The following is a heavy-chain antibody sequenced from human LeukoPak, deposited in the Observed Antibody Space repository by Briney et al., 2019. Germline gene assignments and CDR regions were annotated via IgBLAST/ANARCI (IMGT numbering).Heavy chain of an antibody. CDR2: ISSSSSTI. D-gene: IGHD1-26*01. Sequence: GGSLRLSCAASGFTFSSYSMNWVRQAPGKGLEWVSYISSSSSTIYYAVSVKGRFTISRDNAKNSLYLQMNSLRAEDTAVYYCARDRIGVFDYWGQGTLVTVSS. CDR1: GFTFSSYS. V-gene: IGHV3-48*01. CDR3: ARDRIGVFDY. J-gene: IGHJ4*02.